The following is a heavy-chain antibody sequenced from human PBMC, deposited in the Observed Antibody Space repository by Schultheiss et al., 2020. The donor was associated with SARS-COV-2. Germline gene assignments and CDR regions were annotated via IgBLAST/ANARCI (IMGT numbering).Heavy chain of an antibody. CDR3: AKFGSGYSIPAYYFDY. V-gene: IGHV1-69*13. Sequence: SVKVSCKASGGTFSSYAISWVRQAPGQGLEWMGGIIPIFGTANYAQKFQGRVTITADESTSTAYMELSSLRSEDTAVYYCAKFGSGYSIPAYYFDYWGQGTLVTVSS. J-gene: IGHJ4*02. CDR1: GGTFSSYA. CDR2: IIPIFGTA. D-gene: IGHD3-22*01.